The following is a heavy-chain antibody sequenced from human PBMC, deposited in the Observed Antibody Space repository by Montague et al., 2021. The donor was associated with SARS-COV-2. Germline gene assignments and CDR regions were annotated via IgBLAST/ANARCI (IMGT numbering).Heavy chain of an antibody. J-gene: IGHJ6*02. D-gene: IGHD7-27*01. V-gene: IGHV3-23*03. CDR1: GFAFSKFA. Sequence: SLRLSCATSGFAFSKFAMHWVRQAPGTGLEWVAVVHSGGSSKDYADSAKGRFTISRDNSKNIVSLQMNTLRAEDTAVYFCAKDQLSGVGYGLDVWGQGTTVIVS. CDR2: VHSGGSSK. CDR3: AKDQLSGVGYGLDV.